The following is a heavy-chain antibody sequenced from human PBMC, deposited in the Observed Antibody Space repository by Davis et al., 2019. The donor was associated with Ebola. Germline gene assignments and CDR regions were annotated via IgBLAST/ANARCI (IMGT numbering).Heavy chain of an antibody. J-gene: IGHJ4*02. CDR2: VYYTGSS. D-gene: IGHD3-22*01. CDR1: GGAVRSGTHY. CDR3: ARGYYANTGYAGYDY. V-gene: IGHV4-61*01. Sequence: SETLSLTCNVYGGAVRSGTHYWSWIRQPPGKGLEWIGFVYYTGSSNFNPSLKSRVSISVDTSKNQFSLKLTSVTAADTAVYYCARGYYANTGYAGYDYWGQGTLVTVSS.